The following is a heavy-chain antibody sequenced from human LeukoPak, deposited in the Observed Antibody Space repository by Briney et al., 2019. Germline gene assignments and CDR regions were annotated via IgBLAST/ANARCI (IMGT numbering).Heavy chain of an antibody. J-gene: IGHJ4*02. CDR1: GDGVSSNNGA. Sequence: SQTLSLTCAISGDGVSSNNGAWNWIRQSPSRGLEWLGRTYYRSKWYNDYAESMKGRITISPDTSKNQFSLQLNSVTPEDTAVYYCARDVGTRGWYTFDYWGQGTLVTVSS. CDR2: TYYRSKWYN. V-gene: IGHV6-1*01. D-gene: IGHD6-19*01. CDR3: ARDVGTRGWYTFDY.